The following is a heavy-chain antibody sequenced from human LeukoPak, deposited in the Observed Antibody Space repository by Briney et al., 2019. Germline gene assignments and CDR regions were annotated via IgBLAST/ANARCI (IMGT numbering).Heavy chain of an antibody. D-gene: IGHD3-22*01. J-gene: IGHJ4*02. V-gene: IGHV4-61*08. CDR1: GGSISSGGYY. CDR2: IYYSGST. Sequence: SETLSLTCTVSGGSISSGGYYWSWIRQPPGKGLEWIGYIYYSGSTNYNPSLKSRVTISVDTSKNQFSLKLSSVTAADTAVYYCASSRDPYYYDSSGYFDYWGQGTLVTVSS. CDR3: ASSRDPYYYDSSGYFDY.